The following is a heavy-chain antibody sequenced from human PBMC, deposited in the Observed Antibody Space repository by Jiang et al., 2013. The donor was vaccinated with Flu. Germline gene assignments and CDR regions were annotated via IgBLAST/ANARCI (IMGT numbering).Heavy chain of an antibody. Sequence: PGLVKPSETLALTCSVSGGSISRSSFSWSWIRQPPGNGLEWIGSISYSGTITYSGSTYYNPSLRSRVTISVDTSKNQFSLKLSSVTAADTAVYYCARLGDGIVVVPASYWGQGTLVTVSS. CDR3: ARLGDGIVVVPASY. V-gene: IGHV4-61*05. J-gene: IGHJ4*02. D-gene: IGHD2-2*01. CDR2: ISYSGTITYSGST. CDR1: GGSISRSSFS.